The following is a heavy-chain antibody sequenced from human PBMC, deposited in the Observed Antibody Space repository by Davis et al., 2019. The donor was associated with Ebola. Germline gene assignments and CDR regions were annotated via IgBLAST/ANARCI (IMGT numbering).Heavy chain of an antibody. D-gene: IGHD3-22*01. V-gene: IGHV4-59*08. Sequence: SETLSLTCTVSGGSISSYYWSWIRQPPGKGLEWIGYIYYSGSTNYNPSLKSRVTISVDTSKNQFSLKLSSVTAADTAVYYCARTSPTYYYDSSGYYTSYYFDYWGQGTLVTVSS. CDR1: GGSISSYY. CDR3: ARTSPTYYYDSSGYYTSYYFDY. J-gene: IGHJ4*02. CDR2: IYYSGST.